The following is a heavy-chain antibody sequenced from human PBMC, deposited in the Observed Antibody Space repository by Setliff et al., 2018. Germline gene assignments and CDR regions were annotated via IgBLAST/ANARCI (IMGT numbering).Heavy chain of an antibody. CDR2: INPSSGRT. Sequence: ASVKVSCKASGYTFTSHYMHWVRQAPGLGLEWMGTINPSSGRTSYAQKFQGXXXXTRXXXXXXXXXXXXXXRSEDTAVYYCARDVFPYHYEGAFDIWGQGTMVTVSS. J-gene: IGHJ3*02. V-gene: IGHV1-46*01. CDR1: GYTFTSHY. CDR3: ARDVFPYHYEGAFDI. D-gene: IGHD3-22*01.